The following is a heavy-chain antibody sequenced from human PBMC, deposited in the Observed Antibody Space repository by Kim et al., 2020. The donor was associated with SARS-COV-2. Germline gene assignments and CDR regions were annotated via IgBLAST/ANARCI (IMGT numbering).Heavy chain of an antibody. V-gene: IGHV1-46*01. J-gene: IGHJ4*02. CDR3: VRGTTNTLDY. Sequence: SASYARKFQGRVPMTRDTSTSTVYMELSSLRSEDTAVYYCVRGTTNTLDYWGQGTLVTVSS. CDR2: SA. D-gene: IGHD2-8*01.